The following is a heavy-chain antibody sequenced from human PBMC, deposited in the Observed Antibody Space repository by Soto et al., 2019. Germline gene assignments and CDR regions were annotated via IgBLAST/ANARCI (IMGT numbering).Heavy chain of an antibody. CDR3: ARAISSSPSPGLNWFDP. D-gene: IGHD6-6*01. V-gene: IGHV4-34*01. J-gene: IGHJ5*02. CDR2: INYSGST. Sequence: SETLSLTCAVFGGSFSGYYWNWIRQPPGKGLEWIGTINYSGSTNYNPSLKNRVTISVDTSKNQFSLKLSSVTAADTAVYYCARAISSSPSPGLNWFDPWGQGTLVTVS. CDR1: GGSFSGYY.